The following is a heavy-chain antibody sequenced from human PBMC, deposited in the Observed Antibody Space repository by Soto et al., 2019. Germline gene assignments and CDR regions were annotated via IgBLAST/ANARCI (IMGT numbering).Heavy chain of an antibody. CDR3: GAYCSTTHCYDWFDP. CDR1: GGSIGWSSYY. J-gene: IGHJ5*02. Sequence: SETLSYTWSESGGSIGWSSYYFGWSRQPPGQGLEWIGSLYYTGATNYNSSLKSRVTISADKSQNQFSRRLSSVTAADTAVDYSGAYCSTTHCYDWFDPLG. D-gene: IGHD2-2*01. CDR2: LYYTGAT. V-gene: IGHV4-39*01.